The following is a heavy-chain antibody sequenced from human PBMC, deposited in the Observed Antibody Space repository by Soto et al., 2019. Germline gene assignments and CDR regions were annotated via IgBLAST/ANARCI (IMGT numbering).Heavy chain of an antibody. CDR3: ARLSPGFCTKTTCQHYFGMDV. V-gene: IGHV5-10-1*01. CDR1: GYTFSAFW. Sequence: GESLKISCQASGYTFSAFWITWVRQMPGKGLEWMATIDPRDSYSNYSLSFQGHVTISADKSIGSAYLHWSTLEASDTAIYYCARLSPGFCTKTTCQHYFGMDVWGQGTTVTVPS. D-gene: IGHD2-8*01. CDR2: IDPRDSYS. J-gene: IGHJ6*02.